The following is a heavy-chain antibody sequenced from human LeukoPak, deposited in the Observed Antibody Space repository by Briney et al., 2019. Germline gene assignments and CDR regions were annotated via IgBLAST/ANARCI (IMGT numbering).Heavy chain of an antibody. D-gene: IGHD3-3*01. CDR2: IYYSGST. J-gene: IGHJ5*02. V-gene: IGHV4-39*01. CDR3: ARTSTYYDFWSGKLNWFDP. CDR1: GGSISSSSYY. Sequence: PSETLSLTCPVSGGSISSSSYYWGWIRQPPGKGLEWIGSIYYSGSTYYNPSLKSRVTISVDTSKNQFSLKLSSVTAADTAVYYCARTSTYYDFWSGKLNWFDPWGQGTLVTVSS.